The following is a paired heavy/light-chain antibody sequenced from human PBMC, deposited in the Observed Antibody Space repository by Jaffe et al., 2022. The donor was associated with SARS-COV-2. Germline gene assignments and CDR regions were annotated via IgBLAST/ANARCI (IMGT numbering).Heavy chain of an antibody. CDR2: IKSKSDGGTT. D-gene: IGHD3-10*01. Sequence: EVLLVESGGGLVKPGQSLRLSCAASGFSFRSAWMNWVRQTPGKGLEWVGHIKSKSDGGTTDYAAPVKDRFAISRDDSKNTVSLHMNSLKTEDTAVYYCTTDVWPHRGGDSWGPGTLVTVSS. J-gene: IGHJ4*02. CDR1: GFSFRSAW. V-gene: IGHV3-15*01. CDR3: TTDVWPHRGGDS.
Light chain of an antibody. Sequence: IVLTQSPGTLSLSPGERATLSCRASQSISSSYLGWYQQKPGQAPRLLIYGASTRATGIPDRFSGSGSGTDFILTISRLEPEDFAVYYCQDYGSSPRTFGQGTKLENK. CDR1: QSISSSY. J-gene: IGKJ2*02. CDR3: QDYGSSPRT. V-gene: IGKV3-20*01. CDR2: GAS.